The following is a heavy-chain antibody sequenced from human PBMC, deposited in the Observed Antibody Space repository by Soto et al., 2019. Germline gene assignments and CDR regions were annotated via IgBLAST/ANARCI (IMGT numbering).Heavy chain of an antibody. V-gene: IGHV1-18*01. D-gene: IGHD2-2*01. CDR2: ISAYNGDT. CDR1: GYTFNTYG. J-gene: IGHJ1*01. CDR3: ARDRGAQQGQLQDQVHH. Sequence: QVQLVQSGAEVKKPGASVKVSCKTSGYTFNTYGISWVRQAPGQGLEWMGWISAYNGDTNYAQKLQGRVTMTTDTSTSTAYMELRSLRSDDTAVYYCARDRGAQQGQLQDQVHHWGQGTLITVSS.